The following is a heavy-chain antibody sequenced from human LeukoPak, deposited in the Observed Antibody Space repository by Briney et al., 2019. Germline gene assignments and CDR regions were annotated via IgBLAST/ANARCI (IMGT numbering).Heavy chain of an antibody. Sequence: GGSLRLSCAASGFTVSSNYMSWVRQAPGKGLEWVSVIYSGGSTYYADSVKGRFTISRDNSKNTLYLQMNSLRAEDTAVYYCARALVVVAPRSAFDIWGQGTMVTVSS. CDR2: IYSGGST. V-gene: IGHV3-66*01. D-gene: IGHD2-15*01. J-gene: IGHJ3*02. CDR3: ARALVVVAPRSAFDI. CDR1: GFTVSSNY.